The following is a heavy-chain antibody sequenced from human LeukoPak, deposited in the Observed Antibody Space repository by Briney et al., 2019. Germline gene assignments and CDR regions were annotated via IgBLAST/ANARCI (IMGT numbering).Heavy chain of an antibody. Sequence: ASVKVSCEASGYTFTSYGISWVRQAPGQGLEWMGWISAYNGNTNYAQKLQGRVTMTTDTSTSTAYMELRGLRSDDTAVYYCARDQGDGYNWGVFDIWGQGTMVTVSS. D-gene: IGHD5-24*01. J-gene: IGHJ3*02. CDR3: ARDQGDGYNWGVFDI. CDR1: GYTFTSYG. CDR2: ISAYNGNT. V-gene: IGHV1-18*01.